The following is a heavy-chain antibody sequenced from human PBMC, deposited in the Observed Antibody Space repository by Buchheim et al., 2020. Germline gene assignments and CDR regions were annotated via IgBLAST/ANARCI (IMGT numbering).Heavy chain of an antibody. Sequence: QLQLQESGPGLVKPSQTLSLTCTVSGGSISSGGYYWSWIRQHPGKGLAWIGYIYYSGSTYYNPSLKSRVTISVDTSKNQFSLKLSSVTAADTAVYYCARDSNDFWSGYFPPSYYYYGMDVWGQGTT. D-gene: IGHD3-3*01. V-gene: IGHV4-31*03. J-gene: IGHJ6*02. CDR2: IYYSGST. CDR1: GGSISSGGYY. CDR3: ARDSNDFWSGYFPPSYYYYGMDV.